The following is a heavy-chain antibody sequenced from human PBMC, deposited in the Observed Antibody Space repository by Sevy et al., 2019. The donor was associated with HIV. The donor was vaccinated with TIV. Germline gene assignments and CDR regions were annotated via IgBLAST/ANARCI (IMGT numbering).Heavy chain of an antibody. CDR1: GFTFSSYE. D-gene: IGHD4-17*01. CDR3: ARDPSYGDSTYGMDV. CDR2: ISSSGSTI. V-gene: IGHV3-48*03. Sequence: GESLKISCAASGFTFSSYEMNWVRQAPGKGLEWVSYISSSGSTIYYADSVKGRFTISRDNAKNSLYLQMNSLRAEDTAVYYCARDPSYGDSTYGMDVWGQGTTVTVSS. J-gene: IGHJ6*02.